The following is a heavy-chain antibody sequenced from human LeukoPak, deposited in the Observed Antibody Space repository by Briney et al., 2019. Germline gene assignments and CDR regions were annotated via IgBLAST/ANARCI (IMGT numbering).Heavy chain of an antibody. Sequence: ASVKVSCKASGYTFTSYDINWVRQAAGQGLEWMGWMNPNSGNTVYGQKFEGRVAMTRNNSISTAYMELSSLRSEDTAVYYCARLKYSSGWYEDYWGQGTLVTVSS. D-gene: IGHD6-19*01. J-gene: IGHJ4*02. CDR3: ARLKYSSGWYEDY. V-gene: IGHV1-8*01. CDR2: MNPNSGNT. CDR1: GYTFTSYD.